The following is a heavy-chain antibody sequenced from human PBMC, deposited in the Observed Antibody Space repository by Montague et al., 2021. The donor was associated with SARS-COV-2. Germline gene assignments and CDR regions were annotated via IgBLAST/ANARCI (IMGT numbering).Heavy chain of an antibody. D-gene: IGHD3-16*01. Sequence: SLRFSWAASGFFFNSYVMSWVRQAPGKGLEWVSSISGGSETINYADSVKGRFTISRDRSKNTLYLQLNNLRADDAAVYYCAKHLVPWYYFDYWGQGTLVTVSS. CDR3: AKHLVPWYYFDY. CDR1: GFFFNSYV. CDR2: ISGGSETI. V-gene: IGHV3-23*01. J-gene: IGHJ4*02.